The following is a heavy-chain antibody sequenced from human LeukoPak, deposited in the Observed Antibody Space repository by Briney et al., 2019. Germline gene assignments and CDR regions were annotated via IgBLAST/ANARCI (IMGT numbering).Heavy chain of an antibody. CDR1: GFNFGPFW. Sequence: GGSLRLSCAASGFNFGPFWMHWVRQPPGKGLVWISHINSDGSTKVYADSVKGRFTISRDNAKNTLYLQMNSLGADDTAVYYCARDRGYPDSFNIWGEGTMVTVSS. CDR2: INSDGSTK. D-gene: IGHD3-10*01. V-gene: IGHV3-74*01. J-gene: IGHJ3*02. CDR3: ARDRGYPDSFNI.